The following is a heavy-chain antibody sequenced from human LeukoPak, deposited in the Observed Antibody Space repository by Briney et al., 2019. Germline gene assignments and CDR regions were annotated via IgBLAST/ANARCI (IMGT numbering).Heavy chain of an antibody. Sequence: GASLRLSCAASGFTFSNYAMSWVRQAPGKGLEWVSGITGSGGNTYYADAVKGRFTISRDNSKNTVFLQMNSLRAEDTAVYYCAKWGDYDVLTGYYVSDYWGQGTLVTVSS. CDR3: AKWGDYDVLTGYYVSDY. CDR1: GFTFSNYA. J-gene: IGHJ4*02. CDR2: ITGSGGNT. V-gene: IGHV3-23*01. D-gene: IGHD3-9*01.